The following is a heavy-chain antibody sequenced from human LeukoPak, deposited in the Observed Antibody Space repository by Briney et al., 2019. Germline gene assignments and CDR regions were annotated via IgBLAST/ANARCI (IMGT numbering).Heavy chain of an antibody. Sequence: GGSLRLSCEVSGFTFSNYGMHWVRQAPGKGLEWVALIWYDGRTKFHADSVKGRFTISRDNFENTLYLQMSSLRGEDTAVYYCGREWGRIAVAGGPGYWGQGTLVTVSS. J-gene: IGHJ4*02. CDR3: GREWGRIAVAGGPGY. V-gene: IGHV3-33*01. CDR2: IWYDGRTK. CDR1: GFTFSNYG. D-gene: IGHD6-19*01.